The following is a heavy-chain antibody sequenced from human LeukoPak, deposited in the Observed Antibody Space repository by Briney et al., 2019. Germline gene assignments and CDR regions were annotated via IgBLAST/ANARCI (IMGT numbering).Heavy chain of an antibody. CDR1: GGSISTSNYY. Sequence: KPSETLSLTCTVSGGSISTSNYYWGWIRQPPGKGLAWIGSIYYSGSTYYNPSLKSRVTISVDTSKNQFSLKLTSVTAADTAVYYCASLRERSYYARGFDYWGQGTLVTVSS. J-gene: IGHJ4*02. CDR3: ASLRERSYYARGFDY. CDR2: IYYSGST. V-gene: IGHV4-39*01. D-gene: IGHD1-26*01.